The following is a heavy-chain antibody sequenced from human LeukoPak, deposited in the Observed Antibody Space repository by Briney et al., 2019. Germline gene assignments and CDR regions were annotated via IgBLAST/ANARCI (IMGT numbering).Heavy chain of an antibody. CDR2: ISWNSGSI. CDR3: AKAAYYYYYMDV. Sequence: SLRLSCAASGFTFDDYAMHWVRQAPGKGLEWVSGISWNSGSIGYADSVKGRFTISRDNSKNSLYLQMNSLRTEDTALYYCAKAAYYYYYMDVWGKGTTVTVSS. J-gene: IGHJ6*03. CDR1: GFTFDDYA. V-gene: IGHV3-9*01.